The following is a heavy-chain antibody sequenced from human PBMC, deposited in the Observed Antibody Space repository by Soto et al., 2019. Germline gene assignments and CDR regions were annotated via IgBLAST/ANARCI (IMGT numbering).Heavy chain of an antibody. CDR1: GLTFSRSG. CDR3: ANQGGQWLPDKL. J-gene: IGHJ4*02. D-gene: IGHD6-19*01. CDR2: ISYDGGQR. V-gene: IGHV3-30*18. Sequence: QVQLVESGGGVVQPGRSLRLSCEASGLTFSRSGMHWVRQAPGKGLEWVAVISYDGGQRYYADSMKGRFTISRDNSKNSLYLQMNSLRVEDTAVYYCANQGGQWLPDKLWGQGTLVTVSS.